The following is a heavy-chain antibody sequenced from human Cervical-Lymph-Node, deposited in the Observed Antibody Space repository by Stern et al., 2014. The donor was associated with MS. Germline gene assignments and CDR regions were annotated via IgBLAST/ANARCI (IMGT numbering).Heavy chain of an antibody. J-gene: IGHJ4*02. Sequence: QLQLQESGSGLLKPAQTLSLTCAVSGGSVSYVGYSWNWIRQPPGKGLEWIGYIYHSGNTYYNPSLKSRVTISLDRSKNQFSLKLTSVTAADTAVYYCGRIIQERESCAGDCSYYFDNWGQGTLVTVSS. V-gene: IGHV4-30-2*01. D-gene: IGHD2-21*02. CDR3: GRIIQERESCAGDCSYYFDN. CDR2: IYHSGNT. CDR1: GGSVSYVGYS.